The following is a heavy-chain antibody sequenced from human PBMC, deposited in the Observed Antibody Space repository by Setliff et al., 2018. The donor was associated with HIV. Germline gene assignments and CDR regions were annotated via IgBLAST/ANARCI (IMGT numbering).Heavy chain of an antibody. V-gene: IGHV3-15*07. Sequence: PGGSLRLSCAASCFTFSNAWMNWVRQAPGKGLEWVGRIKSKTDGGTTDYAAPVKGRFTISRDDSKNTLYLQMNSLKTEDTAVYYCTTIQKLTTPVDYWGQGTLVTVSS. CDR2: IKSKTDGGTT. D-gene: IGHD4-17*01. CDR1: CFTFSNAW. J-gene: IGHJ4*02. CDR3: TTIQKLTTPVDY.